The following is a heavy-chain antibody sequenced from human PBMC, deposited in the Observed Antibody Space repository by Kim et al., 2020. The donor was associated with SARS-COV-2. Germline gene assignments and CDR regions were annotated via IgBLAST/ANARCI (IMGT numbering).Heavy chain of an antibody. J-gene: IGHJ4*02. Sequence: GGSLRLSCAASGFTFSSYSMNWVRQAPGKGLEWVSYISSSSSTIYYADSVKGRFTISRDNAKNSLYLQMNSLRDEDTAVYYCASRRSQYSYGPRAAVDYWGQGTLVTVSS. D-gene: IGHD5-18*01. CDR2: ISSSSSTI. CDR3: ASRRSQYSYGPRAAVDY. V-gene: IGHV3-48*02. CDR1: GFTFSSYS.